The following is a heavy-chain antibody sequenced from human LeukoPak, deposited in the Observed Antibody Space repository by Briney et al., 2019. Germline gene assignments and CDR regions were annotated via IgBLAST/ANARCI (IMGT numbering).Heavy chain of an antibody. CDR2: ISSNGGST. V-gene: IGHV3-23*01. Sequence: GGSLRLSCAASGFTFSSYAMSWVRQAPGKGLEWVSAISSNGGSTYYADSVKGRFTISRDNSKNTLYLQMNSLRAEDTAVYYCAKDPLARYYGSGNQNWFDPWGQGTLVTVSS. J-gene: IGHJ5*02. CDR1: GFTFSSYA. CDR3: AKDPLARYYGSGNQNWFDP. D-gene: IGHD3-10*01.